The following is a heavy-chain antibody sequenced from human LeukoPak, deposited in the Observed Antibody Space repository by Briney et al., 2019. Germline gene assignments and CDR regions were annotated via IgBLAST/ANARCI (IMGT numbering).Heavy chain of an antibody. D-gene: IGHD5-12*01. V-gene: IGHV3-53*04. CDR2: IYSGGST. CDR3: ARAKPENSGYELYFDY. Sequence: GGSLRLSCAASGFTVSSNYMSWVRQAPGKGLEWVSVIYSGGSTYYADSVKGRFTISRHNSKNTLYLQMNSLRAEDTAVYYCARAKPENSGYELYFDYWGQGTLVTVSS. J-gene: IGHJ4*02. CDR1: GFTVSSNY.